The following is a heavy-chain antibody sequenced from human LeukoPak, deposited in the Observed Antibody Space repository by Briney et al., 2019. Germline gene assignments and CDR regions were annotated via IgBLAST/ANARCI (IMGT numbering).Heavy chain of an antibody. D-gene: IGHD3-22*01. J-gene: IGHJ4*02. CDR2: IYHTGST. CDR1: GGSMNSGAYS. CDR3: ASGILADGASGYYHEYFES. V-gene: IGHV4-30-2*01. Sequence: SETLSLTCVVSGGSMNSGAYSWSWVRQPPGKGLEWIGYIYHTGSTYYNPSLKNRVTISVDRSNNQFSLRLNSVTAADTAVYYCASGILADGASGYYHEYFESWGQGTLVIVST.